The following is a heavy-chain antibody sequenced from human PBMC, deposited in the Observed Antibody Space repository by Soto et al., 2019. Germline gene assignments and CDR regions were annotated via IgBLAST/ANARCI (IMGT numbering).Heavy chain of an antibody. Sequence: GGSLRLSCAASEFTFSSYAMTWVRQAPGKGLEWVSTISGDGLSTYYADSVKGRFTISRDNSKHTLYLQMNSLRAEDTAVYYCAKANDYNSSGYYYEHDYYYGMDVWGQGTTVTVSS. CDR3: AKANDYNSSGYYYEHDYYYGMDV. D-gene: IGHD3-22*01. CDR2: ISGDGLST. CDR1: EFTFSSYA. J-gene: IGHJ6*02. V-gene: IGHV3-23*01.